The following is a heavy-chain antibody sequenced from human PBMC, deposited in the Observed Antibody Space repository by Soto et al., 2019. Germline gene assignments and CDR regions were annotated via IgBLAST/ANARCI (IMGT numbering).Heavy chain of an antibody. Sequence: PSETLSLTCTVSGGSISSSIYYWGWMRQPTGKGLEWIVSSYNTGTTYYNPSSKSRITISVDTSKNQFSLKLSSVTAADTAVYYCAREVVVGATQDYYGMDVWGQGTTVTVSS. CDR1: GGSISSSIYY. CDR3: AREVVVGATQDYYGMDV. V-gene: IGHV4-39*02. CDR2: SYNTGTT. D-gene: IGHD1-26*01. J-gene: IGHJ6*02.